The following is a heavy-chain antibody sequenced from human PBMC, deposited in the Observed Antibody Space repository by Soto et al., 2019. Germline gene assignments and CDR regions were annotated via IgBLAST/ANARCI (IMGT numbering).Heavy chain of an antibody. Sequence: GGSLRLSCTGSGFTFGDYAMSWFRQAPGKGLEWVGFIRSKGFGGATEYAASVKGRFTVSRDDSKSIAYLQMNSLKTEDTAVYYCARRQYLDYWGQGTLVTVS. CDR3: ARRQYLDY. CDR1: GFTFGDYA. J-gene: IGHJ4*02. V-gene: IGHV3-49*03. CDR2: IRSKGFGGAT. D-gene: IGHD6-25*01.